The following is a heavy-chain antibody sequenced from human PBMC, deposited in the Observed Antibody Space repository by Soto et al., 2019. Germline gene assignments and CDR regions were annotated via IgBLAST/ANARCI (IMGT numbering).Heavy chain of an antibody. J-gene: IGHJ5*02. CDR2: IYYSGST. Sequence: SETLSLTCTVSGGSISSYYWSWIRQPPGKGLEWIGYIYYSGSTNYNPSLKSRVTISVDTSKNQFSLKLSSVTAADTAVYYCARDLGYLQWFDPWGQGTLVTVSS. D-gene: IGHD2-15*01. CDR3: ARDLGYLQWFDP. V-gene: IGHV4-59*01. CDR1: GGSISSYY.